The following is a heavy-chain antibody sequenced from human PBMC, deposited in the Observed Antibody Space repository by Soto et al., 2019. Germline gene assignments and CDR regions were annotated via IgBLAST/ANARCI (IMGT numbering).Heavy chain of an antibody. CDR1: GGSIGTSAYY. CDR3: SRRAPEGFDP. Sequence: PSETLSLTCAVSGGSIGTSAYYWGWIRQAPGKGLEWIGSINHSGNTYLSPSLKDRVTMSVDTSKNSFSLKLRSATAADTGLYYCSRRAPEGFDPWGQGTRVTVSS. V-gene: IGHV4-39*01. J-gene: IGHJ5*02. CDR2: INHSGNT.